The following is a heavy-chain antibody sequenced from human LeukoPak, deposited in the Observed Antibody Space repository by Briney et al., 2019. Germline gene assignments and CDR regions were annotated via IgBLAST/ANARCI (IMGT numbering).Heavy chain of an antibody. CDR3: ARDSLTMIVGRQKRGLDY. Sequence: GESLRLSCAASGFTLSNYNMNWVRQAPGKGLEWVSSIRSSTTYVYYADSVKGRFTISRDNAKNSLYLQMNSLRAEDTAVYYCARDSLTMIVGRQKRGLDYWGQGTLVTVSS. D-gene: IGHD3-22*01. CDR2: IRSSTTYV. CDR1: GFTLSNYN. J-gene: IGHJ4*02. V-gene: IGHV3-21*01.